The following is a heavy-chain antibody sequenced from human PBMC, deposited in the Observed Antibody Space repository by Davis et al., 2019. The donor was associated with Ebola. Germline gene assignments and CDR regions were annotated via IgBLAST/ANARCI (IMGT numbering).Heavy chain of an antibody. CDR3: ARAVFHEVLDY. CDR1: GFTFRNYA. D-gene: IGHD3-3*01. J-gene: IGHJ4*02. CDR2: VSNSEREK. V-gene: IGHV3-30*04. Sequence: PGGSLRLSCAASGFTFRNYAMHWVRQAPGKGLEWVAVVSNSEREKFYADSVKGRFTISRDNYENTRYLQMNSLTADDTAVYYWARAVFHEVLDYWDQGTPVTVSS.